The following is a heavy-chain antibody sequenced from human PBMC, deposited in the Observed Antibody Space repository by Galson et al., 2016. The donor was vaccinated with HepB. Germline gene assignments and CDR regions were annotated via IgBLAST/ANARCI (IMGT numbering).Heavy chain of an antibody. Sequence: SLRLSCAASGFTFSSYSTNWVRQAPGKGLEWVSSISSSSSYIYYADSVKGRFTISRDNAKNSLYLQMNSLRAEDTAVYYCARDGLRGRWRLGGMDVWGQGTTVTVSS. CDR3: ARDGLRGRWRLGGMDV. CDR2: ISSSSSYI. D-gene: IGHD3/OR15-3a*01. CDR1: GFTFSSYS. J-gene: IGHJ6*02. V-gene: IGHV3-21*01.